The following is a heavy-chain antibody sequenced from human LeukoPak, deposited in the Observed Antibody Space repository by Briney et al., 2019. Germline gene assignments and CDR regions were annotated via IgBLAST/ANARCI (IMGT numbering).Heavy chain of an antibody. CDR2: INPSGGST. CDR3: ARVGYSGQAAVIAVAGTGGWFDP. J-gene: IGHJ5*02. V-gene: IGHV1-46*01. Sequence: ASVKVSCKASGYTFTSYYMHWVRQAPGQGLEWMGIINPSGGSTSYAQKFQGRVTMTRDTSTSTVYMELSSLRSEDTAVYYCARVGYSGQAAVIAVAGTGGWFDPWGQGTLVTVSS. CDR1: GYTFTSYY. D-gene: IGHD6-19*01.